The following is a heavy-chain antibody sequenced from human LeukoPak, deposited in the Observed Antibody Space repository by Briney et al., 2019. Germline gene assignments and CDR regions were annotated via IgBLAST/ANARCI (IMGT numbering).Heavy chain of an antibody. V-gene: IGHV4-61*01. CDR2: IYYSGST. CDR1: GGSIRGGSYY. D-gene: IGHD2/OR15-2a*01. Sequence: IPSQTLSLTCTVSGGSIRGGSYYWSWIRQPPGKGLEWIGYIYYSGSTKYNLSLKSRVTISVDTSKNQLSLKLSSVTAADTAVYYCARGEYGLFDYWGQGTLVTVSS. CDR3: ARGEYGLFDY. J-gene: IGHJ4*02.